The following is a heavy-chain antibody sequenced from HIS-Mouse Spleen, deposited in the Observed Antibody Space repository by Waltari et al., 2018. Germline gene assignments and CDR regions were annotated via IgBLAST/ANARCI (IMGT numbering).Heavy chain of an antibody. CDR2: INHSGST. CDR1: GGSFRGYY. V-gene: IGHV4-34*01. J-gene: IGHJ4*02. D-gene: IGHD4-17*01. CDR3: ARGRSPATVTIGYYFDY. Sequence: QVQLQQWCAGLLKPSETLSLTCAVYGGSFRGYYWTWIRQPPGTGLEWIGEINHSGSTNYNPSLKSRVTISVDTSKNQFSLKLSSVTAADTAVYYCARGRSPATVTIGYYFDYWGQGTLVTVSS.